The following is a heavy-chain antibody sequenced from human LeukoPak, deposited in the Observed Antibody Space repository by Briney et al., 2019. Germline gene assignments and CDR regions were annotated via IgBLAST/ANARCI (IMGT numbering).Heavy chain of an antibody. CDR2: IHPADSDT. D-gene: IGHD3-9*01. J-gene: IGHJ6*02. CDR3: ARHIGDILTGYFNAYYFYGLDV. V-gene: IGHV5-51*01. Sequence: GESLKTSCKGSGYIFTNYWVGWVRQMPGKGLEWMGIIHPADSDTRYSPSFQGQVTISVDKSISTAYLQWSSLKASDTAMYYCARHIGDILTGYFNAYYFYGLDVWGQGTTVTVSS. CDR1: GYIFTNYW.